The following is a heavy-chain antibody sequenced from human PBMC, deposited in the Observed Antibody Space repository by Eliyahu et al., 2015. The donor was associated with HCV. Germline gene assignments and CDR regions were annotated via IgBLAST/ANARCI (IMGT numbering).Heavy chain of an antibody. J-gene: IGHJ4*02. Sequence: EVQLVESGGGLXKPGGSLRLSCAASGFXFSSYSMNWVRQAPGKGLEWVSSISSSSSYIYYADSVKGRFTISRDNAKNSLYLQMNSLRAEDTAVYYCASTAVAGYYFDYWGQGTLVTVSS. V-gene: IGHV3-21*01. CDR2: ISSSSSYI. CDR3: ASTAVAGYYFDY. D-gene: IGHD6-19*01. CDR1: GFXFSSYS.